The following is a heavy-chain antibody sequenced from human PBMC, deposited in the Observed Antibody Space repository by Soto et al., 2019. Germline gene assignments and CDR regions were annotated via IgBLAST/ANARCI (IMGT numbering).Heavy chain of an antibody. V-gene: IGHV6-1*01. D-gene: IGHD3-22*01. CDR3: ARDPGEGSLPYYYDSSGYYGYYYYYGMDV. J-gene: IGHJ6*02. CDR1: GDSVSSNSAA. CDR2: TYYRSKWYN. Sequence: PSQTLSLTCAISGDSVSSNSAAWNWIRQSPSRGLEWLGRTYYRSKWYNDYAVSVKSRITINPDTSKNQFSLQLNSVTPEDTAVYYCARDPGEGSLPYYYDSSGYYGYYYYYGMDVWGQGTTVTVSS.